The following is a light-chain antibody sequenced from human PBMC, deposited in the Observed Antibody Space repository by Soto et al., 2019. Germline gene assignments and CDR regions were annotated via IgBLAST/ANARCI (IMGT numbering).Light chain of an antibody. CDR1: SSDVGSYNH. V-gene: IGLV2-18*02. Sequence: QSALTQPPSVSGSPGQSVTISCSGTSSDVGSYNHVSWYQQAPGTAPKLMIYEVSNRPSGVPDRFSGSKSGNTASLTISGLQAEDEADYYCCSYAGSSTYVFGTRTKVTVL. CDR3: CSYAGSSTYV. CDR2: EVS. J-gene: IGLJ1*01.